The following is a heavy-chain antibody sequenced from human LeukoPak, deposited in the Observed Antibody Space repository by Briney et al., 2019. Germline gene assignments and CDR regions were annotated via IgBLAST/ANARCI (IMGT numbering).Heavy chain of an antibody. J-gene: IGHJ5*02. CDR2: IYHSGST. V-gene: IGHV4-38-2*02. CDR1: GDSIGSHY. CDR3: ARARYYGSGSSNWFDP. Sequence: SETLSLTCTVSGDSIGSHYWSWIRQPPGKRLEWIGSIYHSGSTFYNPSLKSRVTISVDTSKNQFSLRLSSVTAADTAVYYCARARYYGSGSSNWFDPWGQGTLVTVSS. D-gene: IGHD3-10*01.